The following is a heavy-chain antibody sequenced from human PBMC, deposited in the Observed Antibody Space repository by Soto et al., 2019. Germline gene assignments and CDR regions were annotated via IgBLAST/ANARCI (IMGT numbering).Heavy chain of an antibody. D-gene: IGHD3-16*01. J-gene: IGHJ4*02. Sequence: PGGSLRLSCAASGFRFSIYAMSWVRQAPGKGLERVSTISGSDGKTFYADSVKGRFSISRETSKNTLYLQMNSLRADDTAVYYCARGSYLDYWGQGTRVTVSS. CDR1: GFRFSIYA. V-gene: IGHV3-23*01. CDR2: ISGSDGKT. CDR3: ARGSYLDY.